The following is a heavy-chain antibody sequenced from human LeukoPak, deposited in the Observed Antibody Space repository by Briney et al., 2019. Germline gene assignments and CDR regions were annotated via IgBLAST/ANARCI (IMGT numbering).Heavy chain of an antibody. CDR3: AKLDYYYYGMDV. CDR1: GFTFDDYA. J-gene: IGHJ6*02. CDR2: ISWNSGSI. Sequence: GGSLRLSCAASGFTFDDYAMHWVRQAPGKGLEWVPGISWNSGSIGYADSVKGRFTISRDNAKNSLYLQMNSLRAEDTALYYCAKLDYYYYGMDVWGQGTTVTVSS. V-gene: IGHV3-9*01.